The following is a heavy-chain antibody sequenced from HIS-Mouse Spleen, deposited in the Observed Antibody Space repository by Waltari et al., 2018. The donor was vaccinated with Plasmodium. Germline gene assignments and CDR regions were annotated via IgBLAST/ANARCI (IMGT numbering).Heavy chain of an antibody. J-gene: IGHJ4*02. CDR2: IYYSGST. V-gene: IGHV4-31*03. D-gene: IGHD6-6*01. CDR1: GGFISSGGYS. CDR3: ARSLVRGSSVGFDY. Sequence: QVQLQESGPGLVKPSQPLSLTCTVSGGFISSGGYSWRWIRQHPGKGLEWNGYIYYSGSTYYNPSLKSRVTISVDTSKNQFSLKLSSVTAADTAVYYCARSLVRGSSVGFDYWGQGTLVTVSS.